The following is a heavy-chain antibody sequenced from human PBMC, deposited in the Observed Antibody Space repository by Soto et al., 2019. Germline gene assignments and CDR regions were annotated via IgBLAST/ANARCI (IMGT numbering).Heavy chain of an antibody. D-gene: IGHD3-16*01. Sequence: SETLSLTCTVSGGSISSYYWSWIRQPPGKGLEWIGYIYYSGSTNYNPSLKSRVTISVDTSKNQFSLKLSSVTAADTAVYYCAREGGGGHDYWGQGTLVTVSS. CDR1: GGSISSYY. J-gene: IGHJ4*02. V-gene: IGHV4-59*12. CDR2: IYYSGST. CDR3: AREGGGGHDY.